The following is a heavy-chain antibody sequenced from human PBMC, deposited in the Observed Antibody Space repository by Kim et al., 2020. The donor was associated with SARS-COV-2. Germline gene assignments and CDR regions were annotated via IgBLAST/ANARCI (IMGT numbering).Heavy chain of an antibody. V-gene: IGHV1-8*01. CDR3: ASYSSGWYPFDY. J-gene: IGHJ4*02. D-gene: IGHD6-19*01. Sequence: GYAQKFQGRVSMTRNTSISTAYMELSSLRSEDTAVYYCASYSSGWYPFDYWGQGTLVTVSS.